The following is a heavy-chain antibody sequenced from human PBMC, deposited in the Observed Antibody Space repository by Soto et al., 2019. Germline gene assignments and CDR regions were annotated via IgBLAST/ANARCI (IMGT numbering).Heavy chain of an antibody. CDR2: IYHSGST. D-gene: IGHD6-19*01. Sequence: QVQLQQSGPGLVKPSGTLSLPCAVSGGSISSDNWWSWVRQSPGKGLDWIAEIYHSGSTNYNPSLKGLVTISMDKSKKQFAPKLSSVTAADTAVYYWSGAWRGGYNSGWPPGYWGQGTLVTVSS. V-gene: IGHV4-4*02. CDR1: GGSISSDNW. J-gene: IGHJ4*02. CDR3: SGAWRGGYNSGWPPGY.